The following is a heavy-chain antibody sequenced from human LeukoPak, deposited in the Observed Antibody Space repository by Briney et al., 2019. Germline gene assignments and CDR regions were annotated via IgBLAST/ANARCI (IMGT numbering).Heavy chain of an antibody. CDR2: ISGSGGST. CDR3: AKGSPSLQSPDY. J-gene: IGHJ4*02. D-gene: IGHD1-26*01. Sequence: GGSLRLSCAASGFTFSSYAMSWVRQAPGKGLEWVSAISGSGGSTYYADFVKGRFTISRDISTNTLYLQINSLSAEDTAVYYCAKGSPSLQSPDYWGQGTLVTVSS. V-gene: IGHV3-23*01. CDR1: GFTFSSYA.